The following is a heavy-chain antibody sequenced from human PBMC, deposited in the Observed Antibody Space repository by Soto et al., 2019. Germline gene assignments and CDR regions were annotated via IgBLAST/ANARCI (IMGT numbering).Heavy chain of an antibody. CDR3: ARDTSGWSLNGLDV. CDR2: INPGGXST. J-gene: IGHJ6*02. CDR1: GSAITRYX. D-gene: IGHD6-19*01. V-gene: IGHV1-46*01. Sequence: QVDLVQSGAEVKKPGASVTISCKASGSAITRYXXXXXRQAPGRGLEWMGIINPGGXSTSYAQKFQDRVTIDKDTSTGTVYMDLRSLRTEDTAVYYCARDTSGWSLNGLDVWGQGTTVNVSS.